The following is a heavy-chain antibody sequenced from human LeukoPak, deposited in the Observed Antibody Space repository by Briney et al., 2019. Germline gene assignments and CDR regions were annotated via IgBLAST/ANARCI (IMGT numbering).Heavy chain of an antibody. J-gene: IGHJ4*02. CDR3: ARGIADPYSFDS. V-gene: IGHV4-39*07. CDR2: ISYSGST. Sequence: PSETLSLTCTVSGGSISSTTYYWGWIRQPPGKGLEWIGRISYSGSTYYNPSLKSRVSISLDTSKNRFSLRLNSVTAADTAVYYCARGIADPYSFDSWGQGTLVTVSS. D-gene: IGHD6-13*01. CDR1: GGSISSTTYY.